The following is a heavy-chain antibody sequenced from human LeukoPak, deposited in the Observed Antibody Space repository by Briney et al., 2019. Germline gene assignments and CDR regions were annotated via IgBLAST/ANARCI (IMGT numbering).Heavy chain of an antibody. D-gene: IGHD1-1*01. Sequence: ASAKVSCKASGYTFTDYYIRWVRQAPGQGLEWVGWINPLTGSTGYAQKFQGRVTMTRDTSISTTYMELARLRSDDTAVYFRARYTEVLGRHFDFWGQGTPVTVFS. CDR3: ARYTEVLGRHFDF. CDR1: GYTFTDYY. CDR2: INPLTGST. J-gene: IGHJ4*02. V-gene: IGHV1-2*02.